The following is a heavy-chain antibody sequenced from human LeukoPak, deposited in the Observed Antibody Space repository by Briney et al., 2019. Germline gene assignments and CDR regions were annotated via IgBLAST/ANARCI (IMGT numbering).Heavy chain of an antibody. V-gene: IGHV4-61*02. CDR2: IYTSGST. CDR1: GGSISSGSYY. D-gene: IGHD6-13*01. CDR3: ARIKRTAAAPDY. J-gene: IGHJ4*02. Sequence: SQTLSLTCTVSGGSISSGSYYWSWIRQPAGKGLEWIGRIYTSGSTNYNPSLKSRVTISVDTSKNQFSLKLSSVTAADTAVYYCARIKRTAAAPDYWGQGTLVTVSS.